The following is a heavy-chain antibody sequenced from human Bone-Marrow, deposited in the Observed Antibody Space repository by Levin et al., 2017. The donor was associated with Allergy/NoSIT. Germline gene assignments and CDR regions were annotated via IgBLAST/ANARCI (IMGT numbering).Heavy chain of an antibody. D-gene: IGHD2-15*01. CDR1: GGSISSNSYF. Sequence: PSETLSLTCTVSGGSISSNSYFWVWIRQPPGKGLEWVGSIYYSGNTYYNPSLESRPTISVDTSRNQFSLELNSVTAADTAVYYCARHGNIVTVVDATAFDYWGQGTLVTVSS. CDR3: ARHGNIVTVVDATAFDY. CDR2: IYYSGNT. V-gene: IGHV4-39*01. J-gene: IGHJ4*02.